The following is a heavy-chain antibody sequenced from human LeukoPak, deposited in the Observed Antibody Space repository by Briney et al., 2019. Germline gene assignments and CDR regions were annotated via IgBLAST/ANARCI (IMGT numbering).Heavy chain of an antibody. CDR1: GYTFTSYG. J-gene: IGHJ4*02. CDR3: ARDRRRYSSGRYEGY. CDR2: ISAYNGNT. V-gene: IGHV1-18*01. Sequence: ASVKVSCKASGYTFTSYGISWVRQAPGQGLEWMGWISAYNGNTYYAQKLQGRVTMTTDTSTSTAYMELRSLRSDDTAVYYCARDRRRYSSGRYEGYWGQGTLVTVSS. D-gene: IGHD6-19*01.